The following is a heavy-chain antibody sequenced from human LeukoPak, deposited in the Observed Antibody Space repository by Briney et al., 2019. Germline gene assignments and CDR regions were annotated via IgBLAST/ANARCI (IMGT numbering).Heavy chain of an antibody. J-gene: IGHJ3*02. V-gene: IGHV3-7*01. CDR3: ASYSSGYFGYDAFDI. CDR1: GFTFTDYW. D-gene: IGHD3-22*01. Sequence: GGSLRLSCAVSGFTFTDYWMNWVRQAPGKGLEWVASIRQDGGEKSYVDSVKGRFTISRDNAKNSLYLQMNSLRAEDTAVYYCASYSSGYFGYDAFDIWGQGTMVTVSS. CDR2: IRQDGGEK.